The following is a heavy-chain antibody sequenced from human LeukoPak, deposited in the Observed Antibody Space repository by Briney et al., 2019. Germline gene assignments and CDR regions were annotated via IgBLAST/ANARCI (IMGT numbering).Heavy chain of an antibody. CDR1: GFIFDNYA. CDR2: INSDGSST. CDR3: ARDLEEYYDFWSGPGRYYYGMDV. J-gene: IGHJ6*02. D-gene: IGHD3-3*01. V-gene: IGHV3-74*01. Sequence: SLRLSCAAAGFIFDNYAMHWVRQAPGKGLVWVSRINSDGSSTSYADSVTGRFTISRDNAKNTLYLQMNSLRAEDTAVYYCARDLEEYYDFWSGPGRYYYGMDVWGQGTTVTVSS.